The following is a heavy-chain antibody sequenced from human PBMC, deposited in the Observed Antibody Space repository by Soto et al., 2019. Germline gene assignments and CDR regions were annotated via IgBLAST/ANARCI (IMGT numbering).Heavy chain of an antibody. J-gene: IGHJ1*01. CDR3: ARAPLGYYYDSSGPEHFQH. CDR1: GGSVSSGSYY. CDR2: IYYSGST. V-gene: IGHV4-61*01. Sequence: NLPETLSLTCTVSGGSVSSGSYYWSWIRQPPGKGLEWIGYIYYSGSTNYNPSLKSRVTISVDTSKNQFSLKLSSVTAADTAVYYCARAPLGYYYDSSGPEHFQHWGQGTLVTVSS. D-gene: IGHD3-22*01.